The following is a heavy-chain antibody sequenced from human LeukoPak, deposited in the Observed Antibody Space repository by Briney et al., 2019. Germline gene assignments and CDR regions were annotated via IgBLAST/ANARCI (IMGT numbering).Heavy chain of an antibody. CDR3: VKGRISEDGLDF. Sequence: GGSLRLSCAASGFTFSRSAMTWVRQTPGKGLDWVSSISSSGNTYYADSVKGQFTISRDNSKNMLYLQMNSLRAEDTAVYYCVKGRISEDGLDFWGQGTLVTVSS. V-gene: IGHV3-23*01. D-gene: IGHD6-13*01. CDR2: ISSSGNT. CDR1: GFTFSRSA. J-gene: IGHJ4*02.